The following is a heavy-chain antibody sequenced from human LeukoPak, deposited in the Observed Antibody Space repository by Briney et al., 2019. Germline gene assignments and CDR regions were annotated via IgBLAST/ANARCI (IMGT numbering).Heavy chain of an antibody. CDR3: ARGHDYGDSNFDY. CDR1: GFTFSDYY. D-gene: IGHD4-17*01. J-gene: IGHJ4*02. V-gene: IGHV3-11*05. Sequence: TAGGSLRLSCAASGFTFSDYYMSWIRQAPGKGLEWVSYISSSSSYTNYADSVKGRFTISRDNAKNSLYLQMNSLRAEDTAVYYCARGHDYGDSNFDYWGQGTLVTVSS. CDR2: ISSSSSYT.